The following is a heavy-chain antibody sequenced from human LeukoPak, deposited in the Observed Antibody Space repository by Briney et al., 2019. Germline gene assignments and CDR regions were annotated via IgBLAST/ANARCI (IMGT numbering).Heavy chain of an antibody. V-gene: IGHV3-15*01. CDR2: IKSKTDGGTT. Sequence: PGGSLRLSCAASGCTFSNAWMSWVRQAPGKGLEWVGRIKSKTDGGTTDYAAPVKGRFTISRDDSKNTLYLQMNSLKTEDTAVYYCTTLLWFGESTQYFDYWGQGTLVTVSS. CDR3: TTLLWFGESTQYFDY. J-gene: IGHJ4*02. CDR1: GCTFSNAW. D-gene: IGHD3-10*01.